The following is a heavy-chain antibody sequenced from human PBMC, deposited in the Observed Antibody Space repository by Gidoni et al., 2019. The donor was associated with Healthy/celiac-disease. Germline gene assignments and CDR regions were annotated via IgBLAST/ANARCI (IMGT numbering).Heavy chain of an antibody. D-gene: IGHD1-1*01. J-gene: IGHJ6*02. Sequence: QVQLVQSGAEVKKPGASVKVSCKASGYTFTSYYMHWVRQAPGQGLAWMGIINPRGGSTSYAQKFQGRVTMTRDTSTSTVYMELSSLRSEDTAVYYCARVELSYYYYYGMDVWGQGTTVTVSS. CDR3: ARVELSYYYYYGMDV. CDR1: GYTFTSYY. CDR2: INPRGGST. V-gene: IGHV1-46*01.